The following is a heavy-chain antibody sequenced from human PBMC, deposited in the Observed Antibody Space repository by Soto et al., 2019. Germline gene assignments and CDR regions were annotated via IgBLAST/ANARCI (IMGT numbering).Heavy chain of an antibody. CDR1: GGSFIGYC. CDR2: INYSGST. J-gene: IGHJ4*02. Sequence: SETLSLTCAVYGGSFIGYCWSWIRQPPGKGLEWIGYINYSGSTNYNPSLKSRVTISVDTSKNQFSLKLSSVTAADTAVYYCARGGARWLQPQSQHFDYWGQGTLLTVSS. D-gene: IGHD5-18*01. V-gene: IGHV4-34*09. CDR3: ARGGARWLQPQSQHFDY.